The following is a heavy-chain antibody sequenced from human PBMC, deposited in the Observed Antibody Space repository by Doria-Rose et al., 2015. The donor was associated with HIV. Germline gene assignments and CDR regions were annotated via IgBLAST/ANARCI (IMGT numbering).Heavy chain of an antibody. V-gene: IGHV4-31*03. CDR2: IYYSGTT. Sequence: ESGPGLVKPSQTLSLTCTVSGGSINSGRYYWSWIRQRPGKGLEWIGYIYYSGTTSYNPSLKSRVAISVDTTKNQFSLKLSSVTAADTAVYYCARDRPSSSWTFDNWGQGTLVTVSS. CDR3: ARDRPSSSWTFDN. D-gene: IGHD6-13*01. J-gene: IGHJ4*02. CDR1: GGSINSGRYY.